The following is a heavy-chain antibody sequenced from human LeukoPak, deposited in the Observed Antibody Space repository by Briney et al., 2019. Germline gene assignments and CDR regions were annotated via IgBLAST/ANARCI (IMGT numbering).Heavy chain of an antibody. Sequence: GGSLRLSCAASGFTFSSYSMNWVRQAPGKGLEWVSSISSSSSYIYYADSVKGRFTISRDNAKNSLYLQMNSLRAEDTAVYYCARAGSFADDAFDIWGQGTMVTVSS. CDR2: ISSSSSYI. V-gene: IGHV3-21*01. CDR3: ARAGSFADDAFDI. D-gene: IGHD3-3*02. CDR1: GFTFSSYS. J-gene: IGHJ3*02.